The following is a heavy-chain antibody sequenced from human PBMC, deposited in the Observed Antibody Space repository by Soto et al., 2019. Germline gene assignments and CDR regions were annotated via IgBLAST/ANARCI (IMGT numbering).Heavy chain of an antibody. CDR3: AREYTVYCSGGSCFESVWFDP. CDR1: GYTFTSYG. V-gene: IGHV1-18*01. CDR2: ISAYNGDT. Sequence: ASVKVSCQASGYTFTSYGVSWVRQAPGQGLEWMGWISAYNGDTNYAQKLQGRVTMTTDTSTSTAYMELRSLRSDDTAVYYCAREYTVYCSGGSCFESVWFDPWGQGTLVTVSS. D-gene: IGHD2-15*01. J-gene: IGHJ5*02.